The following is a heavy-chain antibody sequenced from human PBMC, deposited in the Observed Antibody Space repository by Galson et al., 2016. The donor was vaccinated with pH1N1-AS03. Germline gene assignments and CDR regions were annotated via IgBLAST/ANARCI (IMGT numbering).Heavy chain of an antibody. V-gene: IGHV3-7*03. CDR1: DLAFSQYW. CDR2: INQDGTSK. J-gene: IGHJ4*02. D-gene: IGHD2-8*01. Sequence: SLRLSCAASDLAFSQYWMSWVRQAPGMGLEWVANINQDGTSKNYADSVKDRFTIDRDNVKKSLYLQINGLRADDTAVYYCAVDSFSRANYWGRGALVTVSS. CDR3: AVDSFSRANY.